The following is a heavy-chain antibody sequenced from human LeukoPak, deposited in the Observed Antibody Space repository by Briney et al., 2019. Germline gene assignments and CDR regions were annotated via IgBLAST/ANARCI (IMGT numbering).Heavy chain of an antibody. CDR2: INPNSGGT. CDR1: GYTFTGYY. V-gene: IGHV1-2*02. J-gene: IGHJ4*02. CDR3: ARDYASGSFQPLDY. Sequence: ASVKLSCKSSGYTFTGYYMHWVRQAPGQGLEWRGWINPNSGGTNYAQKFQGRVTMTSDTSISTAYMELSRLRSDDTAVYYCARDYASGSFQPLDYWGQGTLVTVSS. D-gene: IGHD3-10*01.